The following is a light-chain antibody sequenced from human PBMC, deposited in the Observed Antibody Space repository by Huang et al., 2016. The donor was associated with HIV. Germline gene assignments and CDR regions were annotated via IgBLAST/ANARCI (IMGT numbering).Light chain of an antibody. CDR1: QGISNS. J-gene: IGKJ1*01. Sequence: DIQMTQSPSSLSASVGDRVTITCRASQGISNSLAWYQQKPGKAPKLLLHDTSRLQSGVPSRFRGSGSGTDYTLTISSLQPEDFATYYCQQYYSTPTFGQGTKVEIK. CDR3: QQYYSTPT. V-gene: IGKV1-NL1*01. CDR2: DTS.